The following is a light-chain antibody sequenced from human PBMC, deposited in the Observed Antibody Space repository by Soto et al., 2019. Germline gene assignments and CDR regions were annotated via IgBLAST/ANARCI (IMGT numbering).Light chain of an antibody. Sequence: VFTQSPVTLSLSPGQRATLSSRASQSVSSNLAWYQQKPGQAPRLLIYGAFTRATGIPARFSGTGSGTEFTLTISSLQSEDLALYYCQQYNDWPLTFGQGTKVDIK. V-gene: IGKV3-15*01. CDR1: QSVSSN. CDR2: GAF. J-gene: IGKJ1*01. CDR3: QQYNDWPLT.